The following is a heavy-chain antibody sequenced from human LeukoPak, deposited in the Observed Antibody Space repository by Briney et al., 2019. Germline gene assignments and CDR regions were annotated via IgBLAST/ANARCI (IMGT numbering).Heavy chain of an antibody. CDR1: GASISSYY. Sequence: PSETLSLTCTVSGASISSYYWSWIRQPPGKGLEWIGYIYYSGSTNYNPSLKSRVTISVDTPKNQFSLKLSSVTAADTAVYDCARWLYSYTAIVYYFDYWGQGTLVTVSS. D-gene: IGHD5-18*01. J-gene: IGHJ4*02. V-gene: IGHV4-59*01. CDR3: ARWLYSYTAIVYYFDY. CDR2: IYYSGST.